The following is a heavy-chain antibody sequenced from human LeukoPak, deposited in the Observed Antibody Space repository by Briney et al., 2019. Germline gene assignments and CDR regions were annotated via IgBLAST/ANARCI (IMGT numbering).Heavy chain of an antibody. Sequence: PGGSLRLSCAASGFTFSSYWMSWVRQAPGKGLEWVTNIKQDGSEKYYVDSVKGRFTISRDNAKNSLYLQMNSLRAEDTAVYYCAREDHLGVVSYWDQGTLVTVSS. D-gene: IGHD3-3*01. V-gene: IGHV3-7*01. J-gene: IGHJ4*02. CDR3: AREDHLGVVSY. CDR2: IKQDGSEK. CDR1: GFTFSSYW.